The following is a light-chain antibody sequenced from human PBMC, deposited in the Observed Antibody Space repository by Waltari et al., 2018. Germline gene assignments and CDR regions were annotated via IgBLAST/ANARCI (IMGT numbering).Light chain of an antibody. V-gene: IGLV2-8*01. CDR3: SSYAGSNSVV. CDR2: EVS. J-gene: IGLJ2*01. Sequence: QSALTQPPSASGSPGLSVTISCTGTSSDVGGYQYVSWYQQHPGKAPKLMIYEVSKRPSGGPDRFSGSKSGNTAALTGSGLQAEDEADYYCSSYAGSNSVVFGGGTKLTVL. CDR1: SSDVGGYQY.